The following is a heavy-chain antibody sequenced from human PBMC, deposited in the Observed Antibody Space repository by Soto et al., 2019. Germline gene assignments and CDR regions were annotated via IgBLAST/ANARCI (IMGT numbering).Heavy chain of an antibody. J-gene: IGHJ6*02. CDR2: INAGNGNT. CDR1: GYTFTSYA. D-gene: IGHD5-12*01. CDR3: ARDSGYVYYHYYYGMDV. Sequence: ASVKVSCKASGYTFTSYAMHWVRQAPGQRLEWMGWINAGNGNTKYSQKFQGRVTITRDTSASTAYMELSSLRSEDTAVYYCARDSGYVYYHYYYGMDVWRQGTTVTVSS. V-gene: IGHV1-3*01.